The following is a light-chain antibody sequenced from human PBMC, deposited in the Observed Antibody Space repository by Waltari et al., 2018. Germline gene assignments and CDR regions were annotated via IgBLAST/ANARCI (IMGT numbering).Light chain of an antibody. V-gene: IGLV2-23*01. J-gene: IGLJ1*01. CDR3: CSYAVSSTFV. CDR2: EGS. Sequence: QSALTQPASVSVSPGQSITISCTGTSSDVGSYNLVSRYQQHPGKAPKLMIYEGSKRPSGVSNRFSGSKSGNTASLTISGLEAEDEADYYCCSYAVSSTFVFGTGTKVTVL. CDR1: SSDVGSYNL.